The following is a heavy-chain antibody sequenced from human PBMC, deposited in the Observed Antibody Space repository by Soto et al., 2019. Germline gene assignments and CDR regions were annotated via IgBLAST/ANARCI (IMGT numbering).Heavy chain of an antibody. CDR1: GFTFSRYG. CDR3: ARDDGYEGNGLDY. Sequence: GGSLRLSCVASGFTFSRYGMHWFRQAPGEGLEWMAVIVNDGSNRDHADSVKGRFTISRDNSKNTLYLQMNSLGVEDTAMYYCARDDGYEGNGLDYWGQGTLVTVSS. J-gene: IGHJ4*02. D-gene: IGHD5-12*01. CDR2: IVNDGSNR. V-gene: IGHV3-33*01.